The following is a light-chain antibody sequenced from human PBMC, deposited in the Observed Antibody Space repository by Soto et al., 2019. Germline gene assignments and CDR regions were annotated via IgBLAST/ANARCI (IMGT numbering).Light chain of an antibody. Sequence: QSALTQPASVSGSPGQSISISCTGTSSDVGRYNLVSWYQQHPGKAPKLIIYEASKWPSGVSNRFSGSKSGNTASLTISGLQAEDEADYYCCSYAGTSTFVIFGGGTKLTVL. J-gene: IGLJ2*01. CDR1: SSDVGRYNL. V-gene: IGLV2-23*02. CDR2: EAS. CDR3: CSYAGTSTFVI.